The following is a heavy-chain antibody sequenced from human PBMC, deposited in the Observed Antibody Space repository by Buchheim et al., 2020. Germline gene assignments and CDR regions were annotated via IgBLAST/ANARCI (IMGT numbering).Heavy chain of an antibody. D-gene: IGHD3-10*01. CDR2: ISDDGSYT. CDR3: AKDQGSSRYFGMDV. V-gene: IGHV3-30*18. Sequence: QVQLVESGGGVVQPERSLRLSCAGSGYRFSNYGMHWVRQAPGKGLEWVAVISDDGSYTYYVDSVKGRFTITRDNSKNPLYLEMNNLRADDTAVYYCAKDQGSSRYFGMDVWGQGTT. J-gene: IGHJ6*02. CDR1: GYRFSNYG.